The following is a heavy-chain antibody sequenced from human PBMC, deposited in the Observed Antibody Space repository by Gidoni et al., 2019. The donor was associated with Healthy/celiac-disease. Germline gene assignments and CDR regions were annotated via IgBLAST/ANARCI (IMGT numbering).Heavy chain of an antibody. V-gene: IGHV4-39*01. Sequence: QLQLQESGPGLVKPSETLSLTCTVSGGSISSSSYYWGWIRQPPGKGLEWIGSIYYSGSTYYNPSLKSRVTISVDTSKNQFSLKLSSVTAADTAVYYCARHGGITIFGVVTNFDYWGQGTLVTVSS. CDR3: ARHGGITIFGVVTNFDY. D-gene: IGHD3-3*01. CDR2: IYYSGST. CDR1: GGSISSSSYY. J-gene: IGHJ4*02.